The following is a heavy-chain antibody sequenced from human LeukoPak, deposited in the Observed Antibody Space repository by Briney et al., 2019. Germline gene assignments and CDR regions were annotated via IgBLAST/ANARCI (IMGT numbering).Heavy chain of an antibody. J-gene: IGHJ3*02. V-gene: IGHV4-39*07. Sequence: SETLSLTCTVSGGSIRSSYYYWGWIRQPPGKGLEWIGSIYDSGSTYYNPSLKSRVTISVDTSKNQFSLKLSSVTAADTAVYYCARGDGPVRAFDIWGQGTMVTVSS. CDR1: GGSIRSSYYY. CDR2: IYDSGST. CDR3: ARGDGPVRAFDI.